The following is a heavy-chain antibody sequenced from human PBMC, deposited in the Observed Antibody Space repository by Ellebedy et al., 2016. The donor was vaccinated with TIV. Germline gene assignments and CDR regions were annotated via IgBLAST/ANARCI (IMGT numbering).Heavy chain of an antibody. CDR2: ISGSGGST. J-gene: IGHJ3*02. Sequence: GGSLRLXXAASGFTFSSYAMSWVRQAPGKGLEWVSAISGSGGSTYYADSVKGRFTISRDNSKNTLYLQMNSLRAEDTALYYCAKDIGTYGSGSYPDAFDIWGQGTMVTVSS. CDR1: GFTFSSYA. CDR3: AKDIGTYGSGSYPDAFDI. V-gene: IGHV3-23*01. D-gene: IGHD3-10*01.